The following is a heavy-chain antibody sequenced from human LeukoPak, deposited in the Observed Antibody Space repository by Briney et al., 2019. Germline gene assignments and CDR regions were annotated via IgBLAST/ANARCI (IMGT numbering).Heavy chain of an antibody. V-gene: IGHV6-1*01. CDR3: ARGGLVRGSIDSLIAFDF. D-gene: IGHD3-10*01. CDR1: GDSVSSKSAA. CDR2: IYYRSTWYS. J-gene: IGHJ3*01. Sequence: SQTLSLTCAISGDSVSSKSAAWNWIRQSPSRGLEWLGRIYYRSTWYSDFLTSRITISPDTYKNQFSLHLDSVTPEDTAVYYCARGGLVRGSIDSLIAFDFWGQGTVVTVSS.